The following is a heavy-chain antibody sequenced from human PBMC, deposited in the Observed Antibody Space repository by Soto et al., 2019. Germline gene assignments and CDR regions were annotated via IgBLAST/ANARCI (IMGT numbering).Heavy chain of an antibody. Sequence: QVQLVESGGGLVQPGGSLRLSCAASGFTFGDYEMGWIRQAAGKGPEWVSLLSRSGNTIYYADSVKGRFSISRDNAENSLYLQMESLRVEDTATYFCASDEIQLERRPSYGKDVWGQGTTVIVSS. J-gene: IGHJ6*02. V-gene: IGHV3-11*01. D-gene: IGHD1-1*01. CDR3: ASDEIQLERRPSYGKDV. CDR2: LSRSGNTI. CDR1: GFTFGDYE.